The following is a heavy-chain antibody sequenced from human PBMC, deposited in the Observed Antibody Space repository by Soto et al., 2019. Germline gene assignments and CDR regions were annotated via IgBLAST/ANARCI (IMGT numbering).Heavy chain of an antibody. CDR1: GYTFSTYA. CDR2: ISGYDGNT. J-gene: IGHJ4*02. CDR3: ARSGGSSSPLDY. Sequence: QVQLVQSGAEVRKPGASVKVSCKASGYTFSTYAITWVRQAPGQGLEWMGWISGYDGNTDYAQKFQGKISMTTDTSTNTAYMELRSVRSDDTAVYYCARSGGSSSPLDYWGQGTLVTVSS. V-gene: IGHV1-18*01. D-gene: IGHD6-6*01.